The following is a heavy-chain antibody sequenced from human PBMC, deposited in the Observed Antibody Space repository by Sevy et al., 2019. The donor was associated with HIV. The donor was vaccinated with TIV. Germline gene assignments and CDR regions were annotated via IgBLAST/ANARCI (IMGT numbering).Heavy chain of an antibody. CDR1: GYTFTSYD. Sequence: ASVKVSCKASGYTFTSYDINWVRQATGQGLEWMGWMNPNSGNTGYAQKFQGRVTMTRKTSISTAYMELSSLRSEDTAVYYCARNGRWYYGSGSYYNPSHDYYYGMDVWGQGTTVTVSS. D-gene: IGHD3-10*01. CDR3: ARNGRWYYGSGSYYNPSHDYYYGMDV. J-gene: IGHJ6*02. CDR2: MNPNSGNT. V-gene: IGHV1-8*01.